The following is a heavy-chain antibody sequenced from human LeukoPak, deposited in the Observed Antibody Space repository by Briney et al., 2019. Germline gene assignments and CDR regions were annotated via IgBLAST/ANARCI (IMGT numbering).Heavy chain of an antibody. CDR1: GYSLTSYW. D-gene: IGHD2-2*01. V-gene: IGHV5-51*01. Sequence: GESLKISCKGSGYSLTSYWIGWVRQMPGKGLEWMGIIYPGDSDTRYSPSFQGQVTISADKSISTAYLQWSGLKASDTAMYYCARIGYCSSTSCYWILDYWGQGTLVTVSS. J-gene: IGHJ4*02. CDR2: IYPGDSDT. CDR3: ARIGYCSSTSCYWILDY.